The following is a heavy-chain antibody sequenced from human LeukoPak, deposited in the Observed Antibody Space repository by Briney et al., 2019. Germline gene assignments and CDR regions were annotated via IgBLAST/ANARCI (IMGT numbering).Heavy chain of an antibody. CDR3: AKVMKGSERLTMVRGVIIKTAGLYYMDV. CDR1: GFTFSGSA. V-gene: IGHV3-73*01. Sequence: GGSLKLSCAASGFTFSGSAMHWVRQASGKGLEWVGRIRSKANSYATAYAASVKGRFTISRDDSKNTAYLQMNSLKTEDTAVFYCAKVMKGSERLTMVRGVIIKTAGLYYMDVWGKGTTVTVSS. D-gene: IGHD3-10*01. J-gene: IGHJ6*03. CDR2: IRSKANSYAT.